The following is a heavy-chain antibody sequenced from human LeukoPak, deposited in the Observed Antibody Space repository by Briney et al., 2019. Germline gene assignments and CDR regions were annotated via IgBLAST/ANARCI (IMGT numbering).Heavy chain of an antibody. Sequence: PSETLSLTCAVYGESFSGHYWSWIRQSPGKGLEWIGEINDSGSTNYNSSLKSRVTISVDTSKKQFSLKLSSVTAADTAVYYCARASGRQHLDAFDIWGQGTMVTVSS. CDR3: ARASGRQHLDAFDI. D-gene: IGHD3-10*01. V-gene: IGHV4-34*09. J-gene: IGHJ3*02. CDR1: GESFSGHY. CDR2: INDSGST.